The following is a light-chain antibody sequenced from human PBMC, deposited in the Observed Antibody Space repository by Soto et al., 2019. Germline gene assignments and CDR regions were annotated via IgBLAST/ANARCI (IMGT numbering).Light chain of an antibody. V-gene: IGKV3-20*01. J-gene: IGKJ3*01. CDR1: QSVSSSY. CDR2: GAS. Sequence: IVLTQSPGTLSLSPGERATLSGRASQSVSSSYLAWYQQKPGQAPRVLIYGASSRPTGIPDRFSGSVSGTDFTLPTSRLEPEDFAVYYCQQYGSSPVTFGPGTKVDIK. CDR3: QQYGSSPVT.